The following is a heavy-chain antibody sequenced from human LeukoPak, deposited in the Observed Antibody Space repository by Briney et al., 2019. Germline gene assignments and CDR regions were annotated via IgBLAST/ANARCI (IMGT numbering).Heavy chain of an antibody. V-gene: IGHV1-69*04. Sequence: SVKVSCKASGGTFSSYAISWVRQAPGQGVEWMGRIIPILGIANYAQKFQGRVTITADKSTSTAYMELSSLRSEDTAVYYCARGADTAMLDDYYYGMDVWGQGTTVTVSS. CDR2: IIPILGIA. J-gene: IGHJ6*02. CDR3: ARGADTAMLDDYYYGMDV. CDR1: GGTFSSYA. D-gene: IGHD5-18*01.